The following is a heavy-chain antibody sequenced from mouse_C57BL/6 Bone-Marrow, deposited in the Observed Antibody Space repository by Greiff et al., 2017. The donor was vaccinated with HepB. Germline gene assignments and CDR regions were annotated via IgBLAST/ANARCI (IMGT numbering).Heavy chain of an antibody. CDR1: GYTFTDYY. CDR2: INPYNGGT. J-gene: IGHJ2*01. CDR3: ARFAYGSPFDY. Sequence: EVQRVESGPVLVKPGASVKMSCKASGYTFTDYYMNWVKQSHGKSLEWIGVINPYNGGTSYNQKFKGKATLTVDKSSSTAYMELNSLTSEDSAVYNCARFAYGSPFDYWGQGTTLTVSS. D-gene: IGHD1-1*01. V-gene: IGHV1-19*01.